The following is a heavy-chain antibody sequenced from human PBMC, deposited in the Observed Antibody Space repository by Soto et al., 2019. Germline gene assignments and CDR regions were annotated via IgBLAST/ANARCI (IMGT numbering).Heavy chain of an antibody. D-gene: IGHD6-19*01. J-gene: IGHJ5*02. Sequence: GASVKVSCKASGYTFTNYGISWVRQAPGQGLEWMGWISAYNGNTDYAQKLQRRVTMATDTSTSTAYMELRSLRSDDTAVYYCVRDRLVSSGWYILGDDNWFDPWGQGAQVTVSA. V-gene: IGHV1-18*04. CDR3: VRDRLVSSGWYILGDDNWFDP. CDR1: GYTFTNYG. CDR2: ISAYNGNT.